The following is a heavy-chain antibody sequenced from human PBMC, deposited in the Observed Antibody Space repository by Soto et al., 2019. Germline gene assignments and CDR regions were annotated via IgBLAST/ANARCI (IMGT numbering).Heavy chain of an antibody. J-gene: IGHJ3*02. D-gene: IGHD3-10*01. CDR1: GFTFSNAW. V-gene: IGHV3-15*07. CDR2: IKSKTDGGTT. Sequence: PGESLKISCAASGFTFSNAWMNWVRQAPGKGLEWVGRIKSKTDGGTTDYAAPVKGRFTISRDDSKNTLYLQMNSLKTEDTAVYYCTTDSGSLLWFGELPQGAFDIWGQGTMVTVSS. CDR3: TTDSGSLLWFGELPQGAFDI.